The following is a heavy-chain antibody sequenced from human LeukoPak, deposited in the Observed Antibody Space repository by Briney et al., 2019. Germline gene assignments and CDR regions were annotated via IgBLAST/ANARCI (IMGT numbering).Heavy chain of an antibody. V-gene: IGHV3-21*06. J-gene: IGHJ4*02. CDR1: GFTFSSYS. CDR2: ISSSSSYI. D-gene: IGHD6-19*01. Sequence: GGSLRLSCAASGFTFSSYSMNWVRQAPGKGLEWVSSISSSSSYIYYADSVKGRFTISRDNSKNTLYLQMNSLESEDTAVYYCAKDRWGAVASFDYWGQGTLVTVSS. CDR3: AKDRWGAVASFDY.